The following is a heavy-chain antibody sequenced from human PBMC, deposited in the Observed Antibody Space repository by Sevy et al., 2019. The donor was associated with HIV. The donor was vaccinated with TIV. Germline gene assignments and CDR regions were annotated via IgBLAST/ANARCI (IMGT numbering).Heavy chain of an antibody. Sequence: GGSQRLSCAVSGFTFSSYWMTWVRQAPGKGLEWVANIKQDRSEKYYVESVKGRFTISRDNANNSLYLQMNSLRAEDTAVYYCARARFGFRERYFNYWGQGTLVTVSS. J-gene: IGHJ4*02. V-gene: IGHV3-7*01. D-gene: IGHD1-1*01. CDR3: ARARFGFRERYFNY. CDR2: IKQDRSEK. CDR1: GFTFSSYW.